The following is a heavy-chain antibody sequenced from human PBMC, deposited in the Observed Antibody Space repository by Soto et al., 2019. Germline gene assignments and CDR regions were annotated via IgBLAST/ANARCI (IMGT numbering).Heavy chain of an antibody. D-gene: IGHD3-9*01. CDR3: ARGGRYFDWPRLDY. V-gene: IGHV1-69*13. CDR1: GGTFSSYA. J-gene: IGHJ4*02. CDR2: IIPIFGTA. Sequence: SVKVSCKASGGTFSSYAISWVRQAPGQGLEWMGGIIPIFGTANYAQKFQGRVTITADESTSTAYMELSSLRSEDTAVYYCARGGRYFDWPRLDYWGQGTLVTVSS.